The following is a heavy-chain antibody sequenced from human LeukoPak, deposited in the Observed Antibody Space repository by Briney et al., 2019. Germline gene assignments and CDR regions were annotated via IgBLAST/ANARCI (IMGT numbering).Heavy chain of an antibody. Sequence: GGSLRLSSSASGFTFSTYAIHWVRQAPGKGLEYVSGISSNGGSTYHADYVKGRFTISRDNSKNTLYLQMSSLRAEDTAIYYCVKARSSYSSNWAWFDPWGQGTLVTVSS. V-gene: IGHV3-64D*06. D-gene: IGHD6-13*01. CDR1: GFTFSTYA. J-gene: IGHJ5*02. CDR2: ISSNGGST. CDR3: VKARSSYSSNWAWFDP.